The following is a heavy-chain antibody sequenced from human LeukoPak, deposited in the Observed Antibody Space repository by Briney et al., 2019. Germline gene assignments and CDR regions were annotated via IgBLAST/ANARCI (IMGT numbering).Heavy chain of an antibody. CDR3: ARLSWQLPHYGMDV. D-gene: IGHD2-15*01. Sequence: GESLKISCKGSGYSFTSYWISWVRQMPGKGLEWMGRIEPSDSYTNYSPSFQGHVTISADKSITTAYLQWSSLKASGTAMYYCARLSWQLPHYGMDVWGQGTTVTVSS. CDR1: GYSFTSYW. CDR2: IEPSDSYT. V-gene: IGHV5-10-1*01. J-gene: IGHJ6*02.